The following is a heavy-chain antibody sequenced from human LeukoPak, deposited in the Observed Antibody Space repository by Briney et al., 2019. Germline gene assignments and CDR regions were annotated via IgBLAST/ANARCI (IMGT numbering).Heavy chain of an antibody. D-gene: IGHD6-13*01. CDR3: ARDRRADSSFDY. Sequence: GGSLRLSCAASGFTFSSYAMHWVRQAPGKGLEWVAVISYDGSNKYYADSVKGRFTISRDNSKNTLYLQMNSLRAEDTAVYYCARDRRADSSFDYWGQGTLVTVSS. CDR1: GFTFSSYA. J-gene: IGHJ4*02. CDR2: ISYDGSNK. V-gene: IGHV3-30-3*01.